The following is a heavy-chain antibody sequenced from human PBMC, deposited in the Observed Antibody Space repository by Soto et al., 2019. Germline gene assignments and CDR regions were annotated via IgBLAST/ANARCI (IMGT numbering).Heavy chain of an antibody. D-gene: IGHD1-26*01. CDR3: AIEDGIVGATSAFDY. CDR2: INGRGNYI. CDR1: GFTFSTYN. Sequence: EVLLVESGGGLVKPGGSLRLSCAASGFTFSTYNMNWVRQAPGQGLEWVSSINGRGNYIYYKDAVKGRFTISRENAKTSLYLHLNSLRAEDTAVYYCAIEDGIVGATSAFDYWGQGTLVTVSS. J-gene: IGHJ4*02. V-gene: IGHV3-21*01.